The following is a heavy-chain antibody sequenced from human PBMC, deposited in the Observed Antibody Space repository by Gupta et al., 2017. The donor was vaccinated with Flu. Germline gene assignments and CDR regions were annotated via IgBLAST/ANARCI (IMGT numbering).Heavy chain of an antibody. CDR1: GFTLTTYW. Sequence: EMQLVASGGGLVQPGGSLRLSCAASGFTLTTYWMSWVRQAPGKGLEWVANINQRGNEKNYLDSVKGQFTISRDNAENSLYLQMTSLRVEDTAMYYCAGHPNSAFDPWGQGTLVTVSS. D-gene: IGHD4-11*01. V-gene: IGHV3-7*01. CDR2: INQRGNEK. J-gene: IGHJ5*02. CDR3: AGHPNSAFDP.